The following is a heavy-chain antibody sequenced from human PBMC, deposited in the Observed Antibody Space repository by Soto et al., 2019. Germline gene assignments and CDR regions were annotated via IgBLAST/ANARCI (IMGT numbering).Heavy chain of an antibody. CDR2: ISYDGSNQ. J-gene: IGHJ6*02. Sequence: QVQLVESGGGVVQPGRSLRLSCAASGFTFSSYAMHWVRQAPGKGLEWVAVISYDGSNQYYADSEKGRFTISRDNPKDTLYLQMNSLRAEDTAVYYCAREITIFGVVISYYYGMDVWGQGTTVTVSS. D-gene: IGHD3-3*01. CDR1: GFTFSSYA. CDR3: AREITIFGVVISYYYGMDV. V-gene: IGHV3-30-3*01.